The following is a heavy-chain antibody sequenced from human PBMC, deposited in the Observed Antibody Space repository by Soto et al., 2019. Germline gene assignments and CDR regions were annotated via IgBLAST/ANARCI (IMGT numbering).Heavy chain of an antibody. CDR3: AREMATIRDNYYYGMDV. CDR1: GGSVSSGSYY. V-gene: IGHV4-61*01. D-gene: IGHD5-12*01. CDR2: IYYSGST. J-gene: IGHJ6*02. Sequence: SETLSLTXTVSGGSVSSGSYYWGWIRQPPGKGLEGIGYIYYSGSTNYNPSLKSRVTISVDTSKNQFSLKLSSVTAADTAVYYCAREMATIRDNYYYGMDVWGQGTTVTVSS.